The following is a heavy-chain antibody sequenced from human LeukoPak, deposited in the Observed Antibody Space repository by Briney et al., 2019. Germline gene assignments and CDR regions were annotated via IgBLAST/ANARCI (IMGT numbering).Heavy chain of an antibody. CDR1: GYTFTSYG. Sequence: ASVKVSCKASGYTFTSYGISWVRQAPGQGLEWMGWISAYNGNTNYAQKFQGRVTMTRNTSISTAYMELSSLRSEDTAVYYCARVDYDILTRWGQGTLVTVSS. V-gene: IGHV1-18*01. CDR2: ISAYNGNT. D-gene: IGHD3-9*01. CDR3: ARVDYDILTR. J-gene: IGHJ4*02.